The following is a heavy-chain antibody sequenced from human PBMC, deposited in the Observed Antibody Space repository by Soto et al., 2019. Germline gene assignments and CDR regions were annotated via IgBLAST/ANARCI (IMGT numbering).Heavy chain of an antibody. J-gene: IGHJ3*02. D-gene: IGHD2-21*02. V-gene: IGHV5-51*03. CDR2: IYPGDFDT. Sequence: EVQLVQSGAEVKKPGESLKISCKGAGYTFSRYWIGWVRQMPGKVLEWMGIIYPGDFDTTYSPSFQGQVTISADKYISTACLQGSSLNASDTAIYYCVLPKDCSDAFDILGQATMVTVSS. CDR1: GYTFSRYW. CDR3: VLPKDCSDAFDI.